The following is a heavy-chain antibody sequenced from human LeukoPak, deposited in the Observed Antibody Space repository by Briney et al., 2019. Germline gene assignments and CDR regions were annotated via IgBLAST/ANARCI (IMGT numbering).Heavy chain of an antibody. CDR1: GFTFSSYG. Sequence: GGSLRLSCAASGFTFSSYGMHWVRQAPGKGLEWVAVIWYDGSNKYYADSVKGRFTISRDNSKNPLYLQMNSLRAEDTAVYYCARAPHSSGWYYVDYWGQGTLVTVSS. CDR2: IWYDGSNK. J-gene: IGHJ4*02. CDR3: ARAPHSSGWYYVDY. D-gene: IGHD6-19*01. V-gene: IGHV3-33*01.